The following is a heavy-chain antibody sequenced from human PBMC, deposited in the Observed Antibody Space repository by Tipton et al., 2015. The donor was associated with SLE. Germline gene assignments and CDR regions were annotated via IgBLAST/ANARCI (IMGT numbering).Heavy chain of an antibody. V-gene: IGHV1-2*06. Sequence: QLVQSGAEVKKPGASVTVSCKASGYTFTDYYIHWVRQAPGQGLEWMGRINPNTGGTNYAQKFQGRVTMTRDTSISTGYMELSRLTSDDTAVYHCARGRREWELDDWFDPWGQGTLVTVSS. CDR3: ARGRREWELDDWFDP. J-gene: IGHJ5*02. D-gene: IGHD1-26*01. CDR1: GYTFTDYY. CDR2: INPNTGGT.